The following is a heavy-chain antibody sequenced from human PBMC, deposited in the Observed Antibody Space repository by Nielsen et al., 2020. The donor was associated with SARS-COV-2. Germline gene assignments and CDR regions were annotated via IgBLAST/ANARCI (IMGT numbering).Heavy chain of an antibody. D-gene: IGHD6-13*01. CDR2: INWNGGST. Sequence: GGSLRPSCAASGFTFDDYGMSWVRQAPGKGLEWVSGINWNGGSTGYADSVKGRFTISRDNAKNSLYLQMNSLRAEDTALYHGAKGRRSWTQYKYGREVWGKGTTVTFSS. J-gene: IGHJ6*04. CDR1: GFTFDDYG. CDR3: AKGRRSWTQYKYGREV. V-gene: IGHV3-20*01.